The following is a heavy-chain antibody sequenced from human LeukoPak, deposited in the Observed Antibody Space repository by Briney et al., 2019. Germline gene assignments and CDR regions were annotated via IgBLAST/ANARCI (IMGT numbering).Heavy chain of an antibody. J-gene: IGHJ3*01. V-gene: IGHV3-23*01. CDR1: GFTFGSSA. CDR3: AKVRWRLIIPDAFDV. Sequence: GGTLRLSCAASGFTFGSSAMSWVRQAPGKGLEWVSSISDSGSSTYYADSVKGRFTISRDNSKNTLFLQMNSLRADDTAVYYCAKVRWRLIIPDAFDVWGQGTMVTVSS. CDR2: ISDSGSST. D-gene: IGHD3-10*01.